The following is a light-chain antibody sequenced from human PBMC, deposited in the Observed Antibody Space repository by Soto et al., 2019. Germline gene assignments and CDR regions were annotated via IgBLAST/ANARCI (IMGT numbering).Light chain of an antibody. J-gene: IGKJ4*01. V-gene: IGKV3-15*01. Sequence: EIVMTQSPATLSVSPGERATLSCRASQSVSSNLVWYQQQPAQPPRLLIYDASTRATGIPARFSGSGSGTEFTLTISSLQSEDFAVYYCQHYNNWPLTFGGGTKVEIK. CDR1: QSVSSN. CDR3: QHYNNWPLT. CDR2: DAS.